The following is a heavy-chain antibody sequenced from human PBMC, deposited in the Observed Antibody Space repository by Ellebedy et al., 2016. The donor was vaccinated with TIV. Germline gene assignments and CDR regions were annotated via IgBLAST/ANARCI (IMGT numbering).Heavy chain of an antibody. Sequence: ASVKVSXXASGYTFTSYAMHWVRQAPGQRLEWMGWINAGNGNTKYSQKFQGRVTITRDTSASTVYMELRSLRFEDTAVYYCARPGIQSTPWGQGTLVTVSS. V-gene: IGHV1-3*01. CDR3: ARPGIQSTP. J-gene: IGHJ5*02. CDR2: INAGNGNT. CDR1: GYTFTSYA. D-gene: IGHD1-26*01.